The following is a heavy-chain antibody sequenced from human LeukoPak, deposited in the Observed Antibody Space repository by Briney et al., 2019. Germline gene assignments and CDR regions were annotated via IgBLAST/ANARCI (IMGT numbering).Heavy chain of an antibody. J-gene: IGHJ3*02. CDR1: GGSISSYY. CDR3: ARARPKLSGARGAFDI. CDR2: IYYSGST. Sequence: SETLFLTCTVSGGSISSYYWSWIRQPPGKGLEWIGYIYYSGSTNYNPSLKSRVTISVDTSKNQFSLKLSSVTAADTAVYYCARARPKLSGARGAFDIWGQGTMVTVSS. D-gene: IGHD1-26*01. V-gene: IGHV4-59*01.